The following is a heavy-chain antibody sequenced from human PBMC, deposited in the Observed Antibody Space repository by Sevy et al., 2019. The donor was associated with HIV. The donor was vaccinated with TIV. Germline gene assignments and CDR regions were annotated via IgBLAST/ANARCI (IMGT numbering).Heavy chain of an antibody. CDR2: INHSGST. Sequence: SETLSLTCAVYGGSFSGYYWSWIRQPPGKGLEWIGEINHSGSTNYNPSLKSRVTISVDTSKNQFSLKLSSVTAADTAVYYCARKVPYFDYWGQGTLVTVSS. D-gene: IGHD3-10*01. CDR1: GGSFSGYY. CDR3: ARKVPYFDY. J-gene: IGHJ4*02. V-gene: IGHV4-34*01.